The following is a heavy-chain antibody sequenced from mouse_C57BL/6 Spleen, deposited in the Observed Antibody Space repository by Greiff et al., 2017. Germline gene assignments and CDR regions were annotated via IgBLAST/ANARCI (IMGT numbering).Heavy chain of an antibody. V-gene: IGHV1-76*01. CDR1: GYTFTDYY. J-gene: IGHJ1*03. CDR2: IYPGSGNT. Sequence: QVQLQQSGAELVRPGASVKLSCKASGYTFTDYYINWVKQRPGQGLEWIARIYPGSGNTYYNEKFKGKATLTAEKSSSTAYMQLSSLTSEDSAVYFCARDKLGYFDVWGTGTTVTVSS. CDR3: ARDKLGYFDV.